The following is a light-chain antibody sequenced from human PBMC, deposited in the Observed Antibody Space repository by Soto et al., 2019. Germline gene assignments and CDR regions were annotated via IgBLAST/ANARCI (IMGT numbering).Light chain of an antibody. J-gene: IGKJ5*01. CDR3: QQAASFPIT. V-gene: IGKV1-39*01. CDR2: AAS. Sequence: DIQMTQSPSSLSASVEDRVIITCRASQSISNHLNWYQQKPGKAPKLLIFAASSLQSGVPSRFSGSGSGTDFTLTINGLQPEDFATYYCQQAASFPITFGQGTRLEI. CDR1: QSISNH.